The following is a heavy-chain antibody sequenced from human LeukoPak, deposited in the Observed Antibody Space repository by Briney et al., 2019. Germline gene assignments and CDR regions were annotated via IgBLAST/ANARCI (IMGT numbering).Heavy chain of an antibody. Sequence: GGSLRLSCASSGFTFSNYGMHWVRRAPGKGLEGVAFIWFDGSNKYYADSVKGRFTISRDNSKNTLYLQVNSLRAEDTAMYYCAKKGSGWSFDYWGQGALVTVSS. CDR3: AKKGSGWSFDY. CDR2: IWFDGSNK. D-gene: IGHD6-19*01. J-gene: IGHJ4*02. CDR1: GFTFSNYG. V-gene: IGHV3-30*02.